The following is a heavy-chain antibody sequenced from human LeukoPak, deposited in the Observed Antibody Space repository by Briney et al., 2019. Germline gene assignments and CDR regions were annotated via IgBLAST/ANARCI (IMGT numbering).Heavy chain of an antibody. CDR1: GYTFTDYY. V-gene: IGHV1-2*04. CDR3: ARPHSNVLYTFDI. J-gene: IGHJ3*02. Sequence: ASVTVSCKASGYTFTDYYMHWVRQAPGQGLEWMGWINPNSGDTNYAQRFQGWVTMTRDTSITTAYMELSRLRSDDTAIYYCARPHSNVLYTFDIWGQGTMVTVSS. D-gene: IGHD3-10*01. CDR2: INPNSGDT.